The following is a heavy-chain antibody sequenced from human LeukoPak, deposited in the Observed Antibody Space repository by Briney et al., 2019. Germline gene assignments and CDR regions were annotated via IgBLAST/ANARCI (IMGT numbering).Heavy chain of an antibody. V-gene: IGHV3-49*03. J-gene: IGHJ5*02. Sequence: GGSLRLSCTGAGLKFGDYAVSWFRQAPGMGLEWLGFMRSKTYRETTEYAASVRGRFTISRDDSKSSAYLQLNSLKTEDTAVYYCTVYIVVVTAIPVSWGQGTLVTVSS. CDR2: MRSKTYRETT. D-gene: IGHD2-21*02. CDR3: TVYIVVVTAIPVS. CDR1: GLKFGDYA.